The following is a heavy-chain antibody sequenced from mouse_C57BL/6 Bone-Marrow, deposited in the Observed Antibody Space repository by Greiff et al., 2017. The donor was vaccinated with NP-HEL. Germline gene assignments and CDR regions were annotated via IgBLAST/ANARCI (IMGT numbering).Heavy chain of an antibody. D-gene: IGHD2-3*01. J-gene: IGHJ2*01. CDR1: GYTFTGYW. CDR3: ARALYDGFYYFDY. Sequence: QVQLQQPGTELVKPGASVKLSCKASGYTFTGYWMHWVKQRPGQGLEWIGNINPSNGGTNYNEKFKSKATLTVDKSSSTAYMQLSSLTSEDSAVYYCARALYDGFYYFDYWGQGTTLTVSS. CDR2: INPSNGGT. V-gene: IGHV1-53*01.